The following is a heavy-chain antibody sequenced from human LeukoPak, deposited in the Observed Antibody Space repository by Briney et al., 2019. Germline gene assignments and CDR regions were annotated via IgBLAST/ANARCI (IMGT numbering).Heavy chain of an antibody. Sequence: ASVKVSCKVSGYTLTELSMHWVRQAPGKGLEWMGGLDPEDGETIYAQKFQGRVTMTEDTSTDTAYMELSSLRSEDTAVYYCATRAYSNYVRGYYYYMDVWGKGTAVTVSS. CDR3: ATRAYSNYVRGYYYYMDV. V-gene: IGHV1-24*01. J-gene: IGHJ6*03. CDR2: LDPEDGET. D-gene: IGHD4-11*01. CDR1: GYTLTELS.